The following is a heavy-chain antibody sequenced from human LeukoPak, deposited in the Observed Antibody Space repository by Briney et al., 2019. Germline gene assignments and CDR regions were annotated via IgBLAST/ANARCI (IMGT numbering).Heavy chain of an antibody. CDR3: ARDSSGYYSHAFDI. J-gene: IGHJ3*02. CDR1: GGSISSGGYS. CDR2: IYHSGST. V-gene: IGHV4-30-2*01. Sequence: SETLSLTCAVSGGSISSGGYSWSWIRQPPRKGLEWIGYIYHSGSTYYNPSLKSRVTISVDRSKNQFSLKLSSVTAADTAVYYCARDSSGYYSHAFDIWGQGTMVTVSS. D-gene: IGHD3-22*01.